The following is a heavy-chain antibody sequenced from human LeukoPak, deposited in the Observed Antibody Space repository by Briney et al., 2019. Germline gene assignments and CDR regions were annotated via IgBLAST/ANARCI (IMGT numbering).Heavy chain of an antibody. D-gene: IGHD3-22*01. V-gene: IGHV1-46*01. CDR1: GYTFTSYY. CDR2: INPSGGST. CDR3: ARDLGWRDSSGSSDY. Sequence: ASVKVSCKASGYTFTSYYMRWVRQAPGQGLEWMGIINPSGGSTSYAQKFQGRVTMTRDTSTSTVYMELSSLRSEDTAVYYCARDLGWRDSSGSSDYWGQGTLVTVSS. J-gene: IGHJ4*02.